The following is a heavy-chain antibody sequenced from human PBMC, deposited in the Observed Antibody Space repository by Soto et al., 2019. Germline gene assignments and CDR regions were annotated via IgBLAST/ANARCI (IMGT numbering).Heavy chain of an antibody. CDR1: GYTFTGYY. CDR3: ARGRVKQIVNSRVGYYYYGMDV. D-gene: IGHD6-6*01. Sequence: ASVKVSCKASGYTFTGYYMHWVRQAPGQGLEWMGWINPNSGGTNYAQKFQGWVTMTRDTSISTAYMELSRLRSDDTAVYYCARGRVKQIVNSRVGYYYYGMDVWGQGTTVTVSS. J-gene: IGHJ6*02. V-gene: IGHV1-2*04. CDR2: INPNSGGT.